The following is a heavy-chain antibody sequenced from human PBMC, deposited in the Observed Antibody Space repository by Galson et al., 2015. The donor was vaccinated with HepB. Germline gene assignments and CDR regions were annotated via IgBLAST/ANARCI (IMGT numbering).Heavy chain of an antibody. CDR1: GGTFSSYT. J-gene: IGHJ6*02. D-gene: IGHD2-2*01. Sequence: SCKASGGTFSSYTISWVRQAPGQGLEWMGGITPIFGTPNYAQKFQGRVTITADESTSTVYMELSSLRSEDTAVYYCARPDGYCTSTSCEDYYFYYGMDVWGQGTTVTVSS. V-gene: IGHV1-69*01. CDR3: ARPDGYCTSTSCEDYYFYYGMDV. CDR2: ITPIFGTP.